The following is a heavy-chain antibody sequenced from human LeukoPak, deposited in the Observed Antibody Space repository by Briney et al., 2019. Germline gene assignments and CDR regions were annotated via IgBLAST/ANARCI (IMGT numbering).Heavy chain of an antibody. D-gene: IGHD3-3*01. CDR1: GFTFSSYG. V-gene: IGHV3-33*01. Sequence: GGSLRLSCAASGFTFSSYGMHWVRQAPGKGLEWVAVIWYDGSNKYYADSVKGRFTISRDNSKNTLYLQMNSLRAEDTAVYYCARQTPRNYDFWSGYYTGIGTFDYWGQGTLVTVSS. CDR3: ARQTPRNYDFWSGYYTGIGTFDY. J-gene: IGHJ4*02. CDR2: IWYDGSNK.